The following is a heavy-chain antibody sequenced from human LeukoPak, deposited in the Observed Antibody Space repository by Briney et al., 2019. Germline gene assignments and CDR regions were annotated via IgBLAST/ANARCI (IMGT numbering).Heavy chain of an antibody. CDR1: GFTFSSYW. CDR2: INHNGNVN. D-gene: IGHD3/OR15-3a*01. V-gene: IGHV3-7*03. Sequence: GGSLRLSCAASGFTFSSYWMNWARQAPGKGLEWVASINHNGNVNYYVDSVKGRFTISRDNAKNSLYLQMSNLRAEDTAVYSCARGGGLDVWGRGTLVTVSS. CDR3: ARGGGLDV. J-gene: IGHJ4*02.